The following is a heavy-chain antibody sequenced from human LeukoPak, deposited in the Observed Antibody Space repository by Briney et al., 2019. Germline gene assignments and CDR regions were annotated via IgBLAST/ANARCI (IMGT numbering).Heavy chain of an antibody. Sequence: GGSLRLSCAAAGGTFSDYSMKWVRQAGGKGLEWVSSLTSSIRYISYAYSVKGRFTISRDDASSSLYLQINSLRVEDTAVYFCARQRHTFDPWGQGTLVTVSS. J-gene: IGHJ5*02. CDR2: LTSSIRYI. V-gene: IGHV3-21*06. CDR3: ARQRHTFDP. D-gene: IGHD6-25*01. CDR1: GGTFSDYS.